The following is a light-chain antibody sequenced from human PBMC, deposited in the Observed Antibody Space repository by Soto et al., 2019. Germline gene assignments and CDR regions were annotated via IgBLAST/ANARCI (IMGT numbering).Light chain of an antibody. CDR2: GAS. CDR1: QSVSRSY. Sequence: IVLTQAPVTLSLSPRDTATLSCRASQSVSRSYLGWYQQKPGQATRLLMYGASIRAAGVPDRFSGSGSGTEFTLTISRPEPEDFTVYYCHHYETFGQGTKVDI. V-gene: IGKV3-20*01. J-gene: IGKJ1*01. CDR3: HHYET.